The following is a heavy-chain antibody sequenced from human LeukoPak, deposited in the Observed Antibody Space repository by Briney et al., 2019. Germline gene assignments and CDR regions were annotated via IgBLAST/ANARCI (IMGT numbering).Heavy chain of an antibody. V-gene: IGHV1-2*02. D-gene: IGHD2-2*01. CDR3: ARADQLPNYYYYGMDI. J-gene: IGHJ6*02. CDR2: INPNSGGT. Sequence: GASVKASCKASGYTFTGYYMHWVRQAPGQGLEWMGWINPNSGGTNYAQKFQGRVTMTRDTSISTAYMELSRLRSDDTAVYYCARADQLPNYYYYGMDIWGQGTTVTASS. CDR1: GYTFTGYY.